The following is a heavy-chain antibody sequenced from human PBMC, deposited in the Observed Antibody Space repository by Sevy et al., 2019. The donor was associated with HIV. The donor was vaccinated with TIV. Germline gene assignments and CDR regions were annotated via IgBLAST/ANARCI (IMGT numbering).Heavy chain of an antibody. V-gene: IGHV3-33*01. J-gene: IGHJ4*02. D-gene: IGHD3-10*02. Sequence: GGSLRLSCTTSGFTFSAYAMHWVRQAPGKGLEWVAIIWSDGAYQYHGDSVKGRFTISRDNSKNTLYLQMNSLRVEDTAVYYCARGGYHYVNAAYYAFDSWGQGTLVTVSS. CDR1: GFTFSAYA. CDR3: ARGGYHYVNAAYYAFDS. CDR2: IWSDGAYQ.